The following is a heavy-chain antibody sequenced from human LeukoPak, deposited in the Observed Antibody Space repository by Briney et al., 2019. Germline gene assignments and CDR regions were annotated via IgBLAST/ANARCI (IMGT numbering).Heavy chain of an antibody. CDR1: GFTFSSYS. J-gene: IGHJ5*02. Sequence: GGSLRLSCAASGFTFSSYSMNWVRQAPGKGLEWVSYISSSSSTIYYADSVKGRFTISRDNAKNSLYLQMNSLRAEDTAVYYCARDAVWLGELSGSNGSDPWGQGTLVTVSS. CDR3: ARDAVWLGELSGSNGSDP. CDR2: ISSSSSTI. V-gene: IGHV3-48*01. D-gene: IGHD3-10*01.